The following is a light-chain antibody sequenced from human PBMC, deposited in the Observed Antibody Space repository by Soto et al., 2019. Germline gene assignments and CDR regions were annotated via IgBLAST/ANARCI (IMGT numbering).Light chain of an antibody. V-gene: IGKV3-11*01. Sequence: ELVMTQSPAIVSVCPGERATLSCRASQSVSSYLACYQQKPGQAPRLLIYDASNRATGIPARFSGSGSGTDFTLTISSLEPEHFAVYYCQQRSNWPLTFGGGTKVDI. CDR2: DAS. CDR3: QQRSNWPLT. CDR1: QSVSSY. J-gene: IGKJ4*01.